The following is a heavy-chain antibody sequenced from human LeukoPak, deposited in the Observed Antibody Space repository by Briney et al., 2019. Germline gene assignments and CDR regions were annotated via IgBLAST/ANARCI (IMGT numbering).Heavy chain of an antibody. CDR3: ARGPPNGHDDSSGYYVPACFDN. CDR1: GYSISSDYY. Sequence: SETLSLTCTVSGYSISSDYYWGWIRQPPGKGLEWIGFIYHSGSTYYNPSLKSRVTISVDTSKNQFSLKLSSVTAADTAVYYCARGPPNGHDDSSGYYVPACFDNWGQGTQVTVSS. J-gene: IGHJ4*02. D-gene: IGHD3-22*01. CDR2: IYHSGST. V-gene: IGHV4-38-2*02.